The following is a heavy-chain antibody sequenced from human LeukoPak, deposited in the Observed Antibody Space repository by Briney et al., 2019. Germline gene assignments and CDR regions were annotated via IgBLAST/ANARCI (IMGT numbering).Heavy chain of an antibody. D-gene: IGHD3-22*01. Sequence: ASVKVSCKASGYTFTGYYMHWVRQAPGQGLEWMGWINPNSGGTNYAQKFQGRVTMTRDTSISTAYMGLSRLRSDDTAVYYCATARPYYYDSSGFDYWGQGTLVIVSS. CDR1: GYTFTGYY. V-gene: IGHV1-2*02. CDR2: INPNSGGT. J-gene: IGHJ4*02. CDR3: ATARPYYYDSSGFDY.